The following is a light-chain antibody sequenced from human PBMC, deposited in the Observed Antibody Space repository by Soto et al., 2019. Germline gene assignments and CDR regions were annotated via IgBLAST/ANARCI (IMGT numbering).Light chain of an antibody. J-gene: IGKJ2*02. V-gene: IGKV3-15*01. CDR3: QQYNDWPPCT. CDR2: GAS. Sequence: EIVVTQSPATLSVSPGDRVTLSCRASQSVSNNLAWYQQKPGQAPRRLLYGASTRATGIPARFSGSGSGTQFTLTISSLQSADFAVYYCQQYNDWPPCTFGQGTKLEIK. CDR1: QSVSNN.